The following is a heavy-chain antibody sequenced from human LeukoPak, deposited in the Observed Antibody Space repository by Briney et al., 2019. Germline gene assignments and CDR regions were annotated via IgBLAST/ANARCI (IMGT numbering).Heavy chain of an antibody. D-gene: IGHD3-3*01. J-gene: IGHJ6*02. V-gene: IGHV1-18*01. CDR1: GYTFTIYG. CDR2: ISAYNGNT. Sequence: ASVTVSCTASGYTFTIYGISWVRQAPGQGLEWMGWISAYNGNTNYAQKLQGRVTMTTDTSTSTAYMELRSLRSDDTAVDYCARDSDFWSGYYMGYGMDVWGQGTTVTVSS. CDR3: ARDSDFWSGYYMGYGMDV.